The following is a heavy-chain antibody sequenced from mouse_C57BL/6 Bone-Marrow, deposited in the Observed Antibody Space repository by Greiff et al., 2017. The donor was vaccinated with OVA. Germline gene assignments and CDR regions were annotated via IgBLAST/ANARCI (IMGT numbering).Heavy chain of an antibody. CDR1: GYTFTSYW. CDR3: ASEGNYVTGVAY. Sequence: VQLQQSGAELVMPGASVKLSCKASGYTFTSYWMHWVKQRPGQGLEWIGEIDPSDSYTNYNQKFKGKSTLTVDKSSSTAYMQLSSLTSEDSAVYYCASEGNYVTGVAYWGQGTLVTVSA. V-gene: IGHV1-69*01. CDR2: IDPSDSYT. J-gene: IGHJ3*01. D-gene: IGHD2-1*01.